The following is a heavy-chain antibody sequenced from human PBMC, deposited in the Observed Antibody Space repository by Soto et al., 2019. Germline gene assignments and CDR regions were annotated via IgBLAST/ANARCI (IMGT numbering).Heavy chain of an antibody. V-gene: IGHV3-33*01. CDR3: ARDESGPGGEYYYYMDV. Sequence: GGSLRLSCAASGFTFSSYGMHWVRQAPGKGLEWVAVIWYDGSNKYYADSVKGPFTISRDNSKNTLYLQMNSLRAEDTAVYYCARDESGPGGEYYYYMDVWGKGTTVTVSS. CDR2: IWYDGSNK. D-gene: IGHD2-21*01. J-gene: IGHJ6*03. CDR1: GFTFSSYG.